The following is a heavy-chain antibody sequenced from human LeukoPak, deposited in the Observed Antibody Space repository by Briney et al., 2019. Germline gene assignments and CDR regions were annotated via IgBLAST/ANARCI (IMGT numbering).Heavy chain of an antibody. J-gene: IGHJ4*02. Sequence: GGSLRLSCAASGFTFSRYWMSWVRQVPGKGLEWVANIKQDGSEKYYVDSVKGRFTISRDNAENSLYLQMNSLRAEDTAVYYCARDGWSPDYWGQGTLVTVSS. CDR1: GFTFSRYW. CDR3: ARDGWSPDY. CDR2: IKQDGSEK. V-gene: IGHV3-7*01.